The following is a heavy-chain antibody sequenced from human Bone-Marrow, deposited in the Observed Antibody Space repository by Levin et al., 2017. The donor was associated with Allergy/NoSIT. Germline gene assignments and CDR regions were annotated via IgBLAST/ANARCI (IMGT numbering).Heavy chain of an antibody. CDR2: LLVLFFRP. J-gene: IGHJ3*02. Sequence: SLKISCIASGFVFSSYGMSWLRQTPGKGLEWVSPLLVLFFRPPSASSVKGRFTISRDNSKSTLYLQMTSLRAEDTALYYCAKDGRYSGNYPDAFDIWGLGTMVTVSS. CDR3: AKDGRYSGNYPDAFDI. D-gene: IGHD1-26*01. CDR1: GFVFSSYG. V-gene: IGHV3-23*01.